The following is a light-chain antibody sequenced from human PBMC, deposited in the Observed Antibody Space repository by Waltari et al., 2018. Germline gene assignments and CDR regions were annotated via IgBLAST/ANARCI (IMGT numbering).Light chain of an antibody. J-gene: IGLJ3*02. CDR2: EGN. CDR1: SSDVGPYNF. V-gene: IGLV2-23*01. Sequence: QSALTQPASVSGAPGLSITISCTGPSSDVGPYNFSSWYQQNPGKAPKLMIYEGNMRPSGVSNRFSGSKAGNTASLTISGLQAEDEADYYCYSYAGSGTWVFGGGTKLTVL. CDR3: YSYAGSGTWV.